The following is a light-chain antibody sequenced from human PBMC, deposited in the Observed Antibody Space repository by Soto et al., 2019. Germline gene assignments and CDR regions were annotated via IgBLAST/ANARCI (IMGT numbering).Light chain of an antibody. CDR3: QQYNNWRRT. CDR1: HSISTY. Sequence: EIVLTQSPATLSMSPGDRTTLSCRASHSISTYLAWYQHKPGQAPRLLIYSASVRAAGVPARFSGSGSGTEFTLTISSLQSEDFAVYYCQQYNNWRRTFGQGTKVDI. CDR2: SAS. J-gene: IGKJ1*01. V-gene: IGKV3-15*01.